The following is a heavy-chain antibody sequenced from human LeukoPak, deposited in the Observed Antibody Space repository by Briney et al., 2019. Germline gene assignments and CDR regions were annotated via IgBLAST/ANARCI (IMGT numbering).Heavy chain of an antibody. CDR3: ARQLYSSGSYYAPMDV. J-gene: IGHJ6*03. D-gene: IGHD3-10*01. CDR2: IHYSGST. V-gene: IGHV4-39*01. Sequence: SGTLSLTCTVSGGSISSSIYFWGWIRQPPGKGLEWIGSIHYSGSTYHDPSLKSRVTVSLDTSKNQFSLKLSSVTATDTAVYYCARQLYSSGSYYAPMDVWGKGTTVTISS. CDR1: GGSISSSIYF.